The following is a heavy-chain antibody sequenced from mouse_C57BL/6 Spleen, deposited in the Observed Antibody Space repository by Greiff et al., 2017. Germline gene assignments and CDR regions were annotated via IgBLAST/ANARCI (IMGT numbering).Heavy chain of an antibody. D-gene: IGHD3-2*02. Sequence: VKLQQSGPELVKPGASVKISCKASGYAFSSSWMNWVKQRPGKGLEWIGRIYPGDGDTNYNGKFKGKATLTADKSSSTAYMQISSLTSEDSAVYFCARAAQATDYYAMDYWGQGTSVTVSS. CDR2: IYPGDGDT. CDR3: ARAAQATDYYAMDY. V-gene: IGHV1-82*01. CDR1: GYAFSSSW. J-gene: IGHJ4*01.